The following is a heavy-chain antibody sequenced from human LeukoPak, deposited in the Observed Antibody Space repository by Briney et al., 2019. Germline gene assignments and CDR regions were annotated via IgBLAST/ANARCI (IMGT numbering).Heavy chain of an antibody. CDR2: IYYSGST. Sequence: PSETLSLTCTVSGGSISSYYWSWIRQPPGKGLEWIGYIYYSGSTNYNPFLKSRVTISVDTSKNQFSLKLSSVTAADTAVYYCARCSKAGIAAAGSPYYYYGMDVWGQGTTVTVSS. D-gene: IGHD6-13*01. V-gene: IGHV4-59*01. CDR3: ARCSKAGIAAAGSPYYYYGMDV. CDR1: GGSISSYY. J-gene: IGHJ6*02.